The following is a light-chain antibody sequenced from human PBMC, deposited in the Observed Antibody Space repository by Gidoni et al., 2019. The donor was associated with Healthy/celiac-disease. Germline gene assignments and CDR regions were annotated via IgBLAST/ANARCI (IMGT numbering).Light chain of an antibody. CDR3: QSYDSSLSDVV. CDR2: GNS. Sequence: QSVLTQPPSVSGAPGQRVTISCTGSSSNIGAGYDVHWYQQLPGTAPKLLIYGNSNRPSGVPDRFSGSKSGTSSSLAITVLQAEDEADYYCQSYDSSLSDVVFGGGTKRTVL. J-gene: IGLJ2*01. V-gene: IGLV1-40*01. CDR1: SSNIGAGYD.